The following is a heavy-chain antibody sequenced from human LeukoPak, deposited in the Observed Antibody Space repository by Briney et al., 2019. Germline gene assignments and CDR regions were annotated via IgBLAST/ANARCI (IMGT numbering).Heavy chain of an antibody. V-gene: IGHV1-46*01. CDR2: INPSGGST. CDR3: ARAQMATPSGAAFDI. CDR1: GYTFTSYY. J-gene: IGHJ3*02. Sequence: GASVKVSCKASGYTFTSYYMHWVRQAPGQGLEWMGIINPSGGSTSYAQKFQGRVTMTRDTSTSTVYMELSSLRSEDTAVYYCARAQMATPSGAAFDIWGQGTMVTVSS. D-gene: IGHD5-24*01.